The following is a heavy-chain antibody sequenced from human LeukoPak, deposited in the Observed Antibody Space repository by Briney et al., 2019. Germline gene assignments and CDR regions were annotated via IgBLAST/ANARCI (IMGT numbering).Heavy chain of an antibody. D-gene: IGHD1-14*01. CDR2: LNPSGGGS. CDR3: AKVSGGGLYYDGMDV. CDR1: GYTVTSYY. Sequence: ASVKVSCKASGYTVTSYYLHWVRQAPGQGLEGMGILNPSGGGSSYAQKFQGRATLTRTTSTNTVYMELSSLRSEDTAVYYCAKVSGGGLYYDGMDVWGQGTTVTVSS. J-gene: IGHJ6*02. V-gene: IGHV1-46*01.